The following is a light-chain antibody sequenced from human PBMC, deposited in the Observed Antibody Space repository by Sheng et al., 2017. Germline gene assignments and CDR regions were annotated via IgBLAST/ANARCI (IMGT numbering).Light chain of an antibody. Sequence: DIQMTQSPSSLSASVGGRVTITCQASQDISKYLNWYQQKPGKAPKLLIYDASNLETGVPSRFSGSGSGTDFTFTISSLQPEDIGTYYCQQSDTLPLTFGPGTKVDIK. J-gene: IGKJ3*01. V-gene: IGKV1-33*01. CDR1: QDISKY. CDR3: QQSDTLPLT. CDR2: DAS.